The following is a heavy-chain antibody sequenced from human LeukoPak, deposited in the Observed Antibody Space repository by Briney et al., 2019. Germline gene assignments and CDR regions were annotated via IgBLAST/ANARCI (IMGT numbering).Heavy chain of an antibody. CDR1: GGSIGSSY. Sequence: SETLSLTCTVSGGSIGSSYWHWIRQPPGKALKWIGYIYYSGSTAYNPSLKSRITMSVDTSKNRFSLKMWSVTAADTAVYYCARDPYSSGYYASFDPWGQGTLVTVSS. D-gene: IGHD5-18*01. CDR3: ARDPYSSGYYASFDP. V-gene: IGHV4-59*01. CDR2: IYYSGST. J-gene: IGHJ5*02.